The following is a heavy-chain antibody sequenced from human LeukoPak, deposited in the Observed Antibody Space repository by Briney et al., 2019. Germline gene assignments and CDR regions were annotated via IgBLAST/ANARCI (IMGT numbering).Heavy chain of an antibody. CDR1: GGSISGYY. V-gene: IGHV4-59*01. CDR3: ARETYYYDSSGFSRGHAFDI. D-gene: IGHD3-22*01. J-gene: IGHJ3*02. Sequence: SETLSLTCTVSGGSISGYYWSWIRQPPGKGLEWIGYIYYSGSTNHNPSLKSRVTISVDTSKNQFSLKLSSVTAADTAVYYCARETYYYDSSGFSRGHAFDIWGQGTIVTVSS. CDR2: IYYSGST.